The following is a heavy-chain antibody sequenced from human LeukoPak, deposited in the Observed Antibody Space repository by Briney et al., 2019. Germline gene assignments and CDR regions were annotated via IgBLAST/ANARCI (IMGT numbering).Heavy chain of an antibody. D-gene: IGHD5-12*01. Sequence: GESLKISCKGSGYSFTSYWIGWVRQMPGKGLEWMGIIYPGDSDTKYSPSFQSQVTISADKSISTAYLQWSSLKASDTAMYYCARDGYSGSYGMDVWGQGTTVTVSS. V-gene: IGHV5-51*01. CDR2: IYPGDSDT. CDR1: GYSFTSYW. J-gene: IGHJ6*02. CDR3: ARDGYSGSYGMDV.